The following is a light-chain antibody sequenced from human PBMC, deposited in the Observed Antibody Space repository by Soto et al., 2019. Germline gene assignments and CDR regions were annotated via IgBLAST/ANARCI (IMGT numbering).Light chain of an antibody. CDR2: GAS. CDR1: HIVSGS. V-gene: IGKV3-11*01. J-gene: IGKJ5*01. CDR3: QQRSNWPFI. Sequence: EIVLTQSPATLSLSPGERATLSCRASHIVSGSLAWFQQKPGQAPRLLIYGASNRATGIPARFSGSGSGTDFTLTIISLEPEDFAVYYCQQRSNWPFIFGQGTRLEIK.